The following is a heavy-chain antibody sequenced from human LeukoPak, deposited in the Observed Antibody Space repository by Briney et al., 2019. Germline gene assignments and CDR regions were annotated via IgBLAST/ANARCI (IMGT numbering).Heavy chain of an antibody. J-gene: IGHJ4*02. CDR2: ISGNGGVI. CDR1: GFTFSDNY. V-gene: IGHV3-11*04. CDR3: ARDPRTVRI. Sequence: GALRLSCAASGFTFSDNYMTWVRQAPGKGLEWLSYISGNGGVIQYADSVKGRFTISRDNAKNLLYLQMDSLRVEDTAIYYCARDPRTVRIWGQGTLVTVSS. D-gene: IGHD1-1*01.